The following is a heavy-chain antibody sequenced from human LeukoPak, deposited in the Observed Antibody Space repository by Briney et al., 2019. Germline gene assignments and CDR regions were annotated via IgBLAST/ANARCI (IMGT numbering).Heavy chain of an antibody. CDR3: AKEMVGSYGGKFDY. V-gene: IGHV3-23*01. CDR1: GFAFSSYA. J-gene: IGHJ4*02. Sequence: EGSLRLSCAASGFAFSSYAMSWVRQAPGKGLEWVSAISGSGGSTYYADSVKGRFTISRDNSKNTLYLQMNSLRAEDTAVYYCAKEMVGSYGGKFDYWGQGTLVTVSS. CDR2: ISGSGGST. D-gene: IGHD5-18*01.